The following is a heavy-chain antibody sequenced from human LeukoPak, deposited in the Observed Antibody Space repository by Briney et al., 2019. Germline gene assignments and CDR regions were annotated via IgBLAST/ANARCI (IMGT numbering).Heavy chain of an antibody. D-gene: IGHD3-3*02. CDR1: GGTFSSYA. Sequence: ASVKVSCKASGGTFSSYAISWVRQAPGQGLEWMGGIIPIFGTANYAQKFQGRVTITRDTSASTAYMELSSLRSEDTAVYYCAREAPFPLDAFDIWGQGTMVTVSS. V-gene: IGHV1-69*05. CDR3: AREAPFPLDAFDI. J-gene: IGHJ3*02. CDR2: IIPIFGTA.